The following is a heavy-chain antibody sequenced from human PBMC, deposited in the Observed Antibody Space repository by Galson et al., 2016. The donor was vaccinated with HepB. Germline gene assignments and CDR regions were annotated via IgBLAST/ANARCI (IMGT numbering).Heavy chain of an antibody. V-gene: IGHV1-2*02. Sequence: SVKVSCKASGYTFIGYYMHWVRQAPGQGLEWMGWINPNSGGTIYAQNFQGRLTMTMDTPITTFNMALTGLGSDDTAMYYCARYRRGGSVDMWGQGTMVTVSS. CDR3: ARYRRGGSVDM. D-gene: IGHD3-16*01. J-gene: IGHJ3*02. CDR2: INPNSGGT. CDR1: GYTFIGYY.